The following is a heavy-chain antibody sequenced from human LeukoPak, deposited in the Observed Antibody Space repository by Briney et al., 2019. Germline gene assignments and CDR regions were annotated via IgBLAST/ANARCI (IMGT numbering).Heavy chain of an antibody. J-gene: IGHJ4*02. CDR1: GGTFSSYA. Sequence: SVKVSCKASGGTFSSYAISWVRQAPGQGLEWMGGIIPIFGTANYAQKFQGRVTITADESTSTAYMELGSLRSKDTAVYYCARASRYCSSTSCSDAGYFDYWGQGTLVTVSS. CDR2: IIPIFGTA. V-gene: IGHV1-69*13. CDR3: ARASRYCSSTSCSDAGYFDY. D-gene: IGHD2-2*01.